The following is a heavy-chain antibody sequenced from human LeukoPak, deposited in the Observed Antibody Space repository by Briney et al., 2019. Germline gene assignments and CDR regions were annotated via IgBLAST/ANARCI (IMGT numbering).Heavy chain of an antibody. CDR2: IYYSGST. J-gene: IGHJ4*02. D-gene: IGHD3-3*01. CDR3: ARRRSNYAIFGVVMAFDY. V-gene: IGHV4-39*07. CDR1: GGSISSSSYY. Sequence: SETLSLACTVSGGSISSSSYYWGWIRQPPGKGLEWIGGIYYSGSTYYNPSLKSRVTISVDTSKNQFSLKLSSVTAADTAVYYCARRRSNYAIFGVVMAFDYWGQGTLVTVSS.